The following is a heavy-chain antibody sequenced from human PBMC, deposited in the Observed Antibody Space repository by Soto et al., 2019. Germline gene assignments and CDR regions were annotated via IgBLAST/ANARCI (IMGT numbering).Heavy chain of an antibody. J-gene: IGHJ6*02. CDR2: INPSGGST. CDR1: GYTFTSYY. CDR3: ARDETGNYYYYGMDV. Sequence: ASVKVSCKASGYTFTSYYMHWVRQAPGQGLEWMEIINPSGGSTSYAQKFQGRVTMTRDTSTSTVYMELSSLRSEDTAVYYCARDETGNYYYYGMDVWGQGTTVTVSS. V-gene: IGHV1-46*01.